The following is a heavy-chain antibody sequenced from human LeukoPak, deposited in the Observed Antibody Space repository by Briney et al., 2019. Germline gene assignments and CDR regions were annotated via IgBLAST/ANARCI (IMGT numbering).Heavy chain of an antibody. D-gene: IGHD3-22*01. CDR3: ACLDYYDSSGYSK. CDR2: ISYDGSNK. Sequence: GGSLRLSCAASGFTFSSCGMHWVRQAPGKGLEWVAVISYDGSNKYYADSVKGRFTISRDNSKNTLYLQMNSLRAEDTAVYYCACLDYYDSSGYSKWGQGTLVTVSS. V-gene: IGHV3-30*03. J-gene: IGHJ4*02. CDR1: GFTFSSCG.